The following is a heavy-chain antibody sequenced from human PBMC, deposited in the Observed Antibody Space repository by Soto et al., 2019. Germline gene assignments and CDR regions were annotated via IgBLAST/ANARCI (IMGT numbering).Heavy chain of an antibody. J-gene: IGHJ3*02. CDR3: ARQGGGQQLVAKWAFDI. CDR1: GGSISSSSYY. Sequence: SETLSLTCTVSGGSISSSSYYWGWIRQPPGKGLEWIGSIYYSGSTYYNPSLKSRVTISVDTSKNQFSLKLSSVTAADTAVYYCARQGGGQQLVAKWAFDIWGQGTMVTVSS. V-gene: IGHV4-39*01. CDR2: IYYSGST. D-gene: IGHD6-6*01.